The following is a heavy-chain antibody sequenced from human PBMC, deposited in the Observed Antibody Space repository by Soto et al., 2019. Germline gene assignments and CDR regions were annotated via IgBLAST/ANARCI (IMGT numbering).Heavy chain of an antibody. CDR1: GGSISSSTYY. CDR2: MYYTGNK. J-gene: IGHJ5*02. D-gene: IGHD6-6*01. V-gene: IGHV4-39*01. CDR3: ARRSSSSLGSLFDP. Sequence: SETLSLTCTVSGGSISSSTYYWDWIRQPPGKGLEWIGAMYYTGNKNYNPSLESRVTMSVDTSKNQFSLKLSSVTPTDTAVYYCARRSSSSLGSLFDPRRRGILVTVSS.